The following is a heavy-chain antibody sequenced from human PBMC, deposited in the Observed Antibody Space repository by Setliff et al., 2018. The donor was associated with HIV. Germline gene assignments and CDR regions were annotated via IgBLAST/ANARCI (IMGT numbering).Heavy chain of an antibody. D-gene: IGHD3-3*01. CDR2: INPNDGGT. CDR3: AREVKGDDFPFDN. Sequence: ASVKVSCKASGYTFTGYYIHWIRQAPGRGLQWLGWINPNDGGTKVAQQFQGRVTITRDTSISTAFMHLSGLRPDDTAMYYCAREVKGDDFPFDNWGRGTLVTVSS. CDR1: GYTFTGYY. J-gene: IGHJ4*02. V-gene: IGHV1-2*02.